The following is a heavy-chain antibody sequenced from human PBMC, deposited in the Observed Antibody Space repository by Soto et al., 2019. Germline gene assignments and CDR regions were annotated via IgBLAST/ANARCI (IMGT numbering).Heavy chain of an antibody. CDR1: GYSFANYC. J-gene: IGHJ4*02. CDR3: ARGSSGFYDY. Sequence: GESLKISCKGSGYSFANYCIAWVRQMPRKGLEWMGIFYSGDSDTRYSPSFQGQVVISGDKSINTAYLQWTSLKASDTAMYYCARGSSGFYDYWGQGTLVTVSS. CDR2: FYSGDSDT. V-gene: IGHV5-51*06. D-gene: IGHD6-19*01.